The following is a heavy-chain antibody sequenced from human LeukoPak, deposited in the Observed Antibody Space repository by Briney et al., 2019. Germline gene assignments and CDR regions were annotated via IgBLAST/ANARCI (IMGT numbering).Heavy chain of an antibody. J-gene: IGHJ4*02. Sequence: SETLSLTCTVSGGSISSDYWNWIRQPPGRGLEWIGCIFHSGSTKYNPSLMSRVTISLDTSKNHFSLKLSSVTAADTAVYYCARWQYDSSGYRKIDCWGQGTLVTVSS. CDR2: IFHSGST. V-gene: IGHV4-59*01. CDR1: GGSISSDY. CDR3: ARWQYDSSGYRKIDC. D-gene: IGHD3-22*01.